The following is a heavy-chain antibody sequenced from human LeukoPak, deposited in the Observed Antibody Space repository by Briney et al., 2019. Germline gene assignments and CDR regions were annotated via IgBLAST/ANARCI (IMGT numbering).Heavy chain of an antibody. CDR1: EFDFSSHA. V-gene: IGHV3-23*01. CDR3: ARDSDCSGGSCYTDY. D-gene: IGHD2-15*01. Sequence: GGSLRLSCAASEFDFSSHAMTWVRQAPGKGLEWVSAISISGSKTYYADSVKGRFTISRDNSKNTLYLQMSSLRAEDTAMYYCARDSDCSGGSCYTDYWGQGNLVTVSS. CDR2: ISISGSKT. J-gene: IGHJ4*02.